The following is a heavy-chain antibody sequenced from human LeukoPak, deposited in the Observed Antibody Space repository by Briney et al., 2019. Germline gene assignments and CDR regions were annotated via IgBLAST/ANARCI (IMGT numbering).Heavy chain of an antibody. Sequence: SVKVSCKPSGYTFIDYYMHGVRQAPGQGRKGMGWINPNSGGTNYAQNFQGRVTMTRDTSIRTVYMELSRLRSDDTAVYYCANTYALGNYYKGGFDPWGQGTLVTVSS. V-gene: IGHV1-2*02. J-gene: IGHJ5*02. CDR1: GYTFIDYY. D-gene: IGHD3-10*01. CDR2: INPNSGGT. CDR3: ANTYALGNYYKGGFDP.